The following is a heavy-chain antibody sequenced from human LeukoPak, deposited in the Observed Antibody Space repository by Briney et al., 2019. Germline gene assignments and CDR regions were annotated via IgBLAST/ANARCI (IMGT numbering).Heavy chain of an antibody. CDR3: AREGANGGYLH. CDR2: INPNSGVT. D-gene: IGHD4/OR15-4a*01. J-gene: IGHJ4*02. CDR1: GYTFTGYY. Sequence: ASVKVSCKASGYTFTGYYLHWVRQAPGQGLEWIGRINPNSGVTSYPQKFQGRVTMTMDTSFSTAYMELSRLRSDDTAFYFCAREGANGGYLHWGQGTLVTVSS. V-gene: IGHV1-2*02.